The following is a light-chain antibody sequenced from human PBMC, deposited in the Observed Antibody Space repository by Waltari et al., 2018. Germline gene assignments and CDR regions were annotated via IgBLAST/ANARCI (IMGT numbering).Light chain of an antibody. CDR3: QQYYEWQT. J-gene: IGKJ1*01. CDR1: ETVTSH. Sequence: EIVMTQSPAVLSVSPGQRATLSCRASETVTSHLAWYQQKPGQAPRLLLYDVSTRAAGLPARFSGSGSETEFTLTVTSLQSEDCAVYYCQQYYEWQTFGPGTKVEIK. CDR2: DVS. V-gene: IGKV3D-15*01.